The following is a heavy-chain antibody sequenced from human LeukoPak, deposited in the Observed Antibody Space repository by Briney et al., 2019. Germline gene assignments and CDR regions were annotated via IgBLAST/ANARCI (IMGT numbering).Heavy chain of an antibody. Sequence: GGSLRLSCAASGFTVSSNYMSWVRQAPGKGLEWVSVIYSGGSTNYADSVKGRFTISRDNSKNTLYLQMNSLRAEDTAVYYCARSSGYYQTYFDYWGQGTLVTVSS. D-gene: IGHD3-22*01. CDR2: IYSGGST. CDR1: GFTVSSNY. V-gene: IGHV3-66*02. J-gene: IGHJ4*02. CDR3: ARSSGYYQTYFDY.